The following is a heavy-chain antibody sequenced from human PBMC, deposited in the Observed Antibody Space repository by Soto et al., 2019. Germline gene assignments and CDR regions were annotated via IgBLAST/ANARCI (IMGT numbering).Heavy chain of an antibody. D-gene: IGHD3-9*01. J-gene: IGHJ3*02. Sequence: KTSETLSLTCTVSGGSISSYYWSWIRQPPGKGLEWIGYIYYSGSTNYNPSLKSRLTISVDTSKNQFSLKLSSVTAADTAVYYCARDRRDYDILTGYSPGAFDIWGQGTMVTVSS. V-gene: IGHV4-59*01. CDR3: ARDRRDYDILTGYSPGAFDI. CDR2: IYYSGST. CDR1: GGSISSYY.